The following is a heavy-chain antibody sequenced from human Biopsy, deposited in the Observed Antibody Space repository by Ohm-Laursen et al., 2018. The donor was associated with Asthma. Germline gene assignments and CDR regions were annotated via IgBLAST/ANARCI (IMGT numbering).Heavy chain of an antibody. V-gene: IGHV4-39*01. D-gene: IGHD6-13*01. J-gene: IGHJ6*02. CDR1: SGSGGYMRSGNYY. CDR2: IYYSGTT. Sequence: SDTLSLTCSLSSGSGGYMRSGNYYWGWIRQPPGKGLEWIGSIYYSGTTYYNPSLESRVTVSADTSKNQFSLKLTSVTAADTAVYYCVRGSGSWRHGPFHYYYGLDVWGQGTTATVSS. CDR3: VRGSGSWRHGPFHYYYGLDV.